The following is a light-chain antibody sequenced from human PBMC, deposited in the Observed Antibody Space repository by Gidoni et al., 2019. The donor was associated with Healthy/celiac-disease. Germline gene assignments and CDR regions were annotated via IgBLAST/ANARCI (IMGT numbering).Light chain of an antibody. V-gene: IGKV1-39*01. CDR3: QQSYSTPYT. CDR1: QSISSY. J-gene: IGKJ2*01. CDR2: AAS. Sequence: IHMTQSPSSLSASVGDRVTITCRASQSISSYLNWYQQKPGKAPKLLIYAASSLQSGVPSRFSGSGSGKDFTLTISSLQPEDFATYYCQQSYSTPYTFGQGTKLEIK.